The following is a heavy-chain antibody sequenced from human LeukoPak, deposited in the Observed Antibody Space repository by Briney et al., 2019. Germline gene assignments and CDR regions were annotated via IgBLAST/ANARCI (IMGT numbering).Heavy chain of an antibody. CDR2: IYYSGST. Sequence: PSETLSLTCTVSGGSISSGSYYWDWIRQPPGKGLEWIGSIYYSGSTYYNPSLKSRVTISVDTSKNQFSLKLSSVTVADTAVYYCARSNLGYYGSGSYKDYWGQGTLVTVSS. CDR1: GGSISSGSYY. CDR3: ARSNLGYYGSGSYKDY. V-gene: IGHV4-39*01. J-gene: IGHJ4*02. D-gene: IGHD3-10*01.